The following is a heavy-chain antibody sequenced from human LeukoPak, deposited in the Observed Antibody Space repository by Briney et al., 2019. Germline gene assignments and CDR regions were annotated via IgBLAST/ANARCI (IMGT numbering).Heavy chain of an antibody. CDR3: ARDSRFLEWLPPGTTVNQEKRKTAGGFDY. CDR2: INPNGGGT. V-gene: IGHV1-2*02. J-gene: IGHJ4*02. D-gene: IGHD3-3*01. Sequence: ASVKVSCKASGYTFTGYYMHWVRQAPGQGLEWMGWINPNGGGTNYAQKFQGRVTMTRDTSISTAYMELSRLRSDDTAVYYCARDSRFLEWLPPGTTVNQEKRKTAGGFDYWGQGTLVTVSS. CDR1: GYTFTGYY.